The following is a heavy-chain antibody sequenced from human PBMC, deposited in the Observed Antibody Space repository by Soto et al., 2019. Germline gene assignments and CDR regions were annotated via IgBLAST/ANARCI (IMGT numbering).Heavy chain of an antibody. CDR2: IIPIFGTA. D-gene: IGHD3-16*01. J-gene: IGHJ4*02. CDR3: GRDGGGGLGEHL. Sequence: QVQLVQSGAEVKKPGSSVKVSCKASGGTFSSYAISWVRQAPGQGLEWMGGIIPIFGTANYAQKFQGRVTITADKSTSTAYRGRSGVRSEAPAVYCWGRDGGGGLGEHLWGQGTLVTVSS. CDR1: GGTFSSYA. V-gene: IGHV1-69*14.